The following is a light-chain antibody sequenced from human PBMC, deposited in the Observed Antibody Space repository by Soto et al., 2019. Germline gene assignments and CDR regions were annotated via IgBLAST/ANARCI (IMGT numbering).Light chain of an antibody. CDR3: QQFGGSPMYT. Sequence: EVVLTQSPGSLSLSPGERATLSCRASQSVNNNFLAWYQQRPGQAPRLLISGASNRAPDTPDRFSGSGSGTECTLSIRSREHEASAVYYCQQFGGSPMYTFGQGTKLEI. CDR1: QSVNNNF. CDR2: GAS. J-gene: IGKJ2*01. V-gene: IGKV3-20*01.